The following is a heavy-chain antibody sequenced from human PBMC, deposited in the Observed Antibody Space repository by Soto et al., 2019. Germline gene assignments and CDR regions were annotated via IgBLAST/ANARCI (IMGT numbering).Heavy chain of an antibody. Sequence: PSETLSLTCTVSGGSISSGDYYWSWIRQPPGKGLEWIGYIYDSGSTYYNPSLKSRVTISVDTSKNQFSLKLSSVTAADTAVYYCARTTGNDYGDYAWFDPWGQGTLVTVSS. V-gene: IGHV4-30-4*01. CDR3: ARTTGNDYGDYAWFDP. CDR1: GGSISSGDYY. J-gene: IGHJ5*02. CDR2: IYDSGST. D-gene: IGHD4-17*01.